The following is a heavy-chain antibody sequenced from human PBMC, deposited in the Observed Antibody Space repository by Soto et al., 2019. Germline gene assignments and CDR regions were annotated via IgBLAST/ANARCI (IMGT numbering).Heavy chain of an antibody. D-gene: IGHD2-2*01. V-gene: IGHV4-30-2*01. CDR1: GGSITIGGYC. CDR3: ARHEGIVVVPAAITGPNWFDP. Sequence: PSETLSLTCTVSGGSITIGGYCWSWIRQPPGQGLEWIGYISHSGNTNYNPSLKSRVTISLDRSKNQFSLKLSSVTAADTAVYYCARHEGIVVVPAAITGPNWFDPWGQGTLVTVSS. J-gene: IGHJ5*02. CDR2: ISHSGNT.